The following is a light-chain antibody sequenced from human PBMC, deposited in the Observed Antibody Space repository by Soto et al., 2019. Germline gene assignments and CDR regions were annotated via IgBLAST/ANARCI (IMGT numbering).Light chain of an antibody. V-gene: IGLV2-14*01. CDR2: EVR. J-gene: IGLJ1*01. Sequence: QSALTQPASVSGSPGQSITISCTGTSSDIGSYNYVAWYQQFPGKTPKLIIYEVRNRPSGVSNRFSGSKSGNTASLTISGLQAEDEADYYCSSYTSSSTFYVFGTGTKLTVL. CDR1: SSDIGSYNY. CDR3: SSYTSSSTFYV.